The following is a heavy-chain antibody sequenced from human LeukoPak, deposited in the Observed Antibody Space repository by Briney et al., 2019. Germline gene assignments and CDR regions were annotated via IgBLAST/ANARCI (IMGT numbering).Heavy chain of an antibody. Sequence: GGSLRLSCAASGFTFSNYWMHWVRQAPGKGLVWVSRINSDGINTSYADSVKGRFTISRDNAKDTLNLQMNSLRAEDTAVYYCARARWGDEFDYWGQGTLVTVSS. CDR1: GFTFSNYW. D-gene: IGHD3-10*01. CDR3: ARARWGDEFDY. CDR2: INSDGINT. J-gene: IGHJ4*02. V-gene: IGHV3-74*01.